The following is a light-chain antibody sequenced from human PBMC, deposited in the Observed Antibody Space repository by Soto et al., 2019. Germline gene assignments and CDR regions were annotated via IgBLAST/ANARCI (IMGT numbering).Light chain of an antibody. V-gene: IGKV1-27*01. J-gene: IGKJ1*01. CDR1: QGSSNY. CDR2: AAS. CDR3: QKYNSAPWT. Sequence: DIRMTQSPSSLSASVGDRVTITCRASQGSSNYLVWYQQRPGKVPKLLIYAASTLQSGVPSRFSGSGSGTDFTLTISSLQPEDVATYYCQKYNSAPWTFGQGTKVEIK.